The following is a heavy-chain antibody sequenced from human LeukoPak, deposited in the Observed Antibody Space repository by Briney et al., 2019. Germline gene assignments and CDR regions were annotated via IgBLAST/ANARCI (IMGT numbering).Heavy chain of an antibody. Sequence: PGGSLRLSCAASGFTFSSYAMSWVRQAPGKGLEWVSAISGSGGSTHYADSVKGRFTISRDNSKNTLYLQMNSLRAEDTAVYYCAKDLMATVTTYSQYWGQGTLVTVSS. CDR1: GFTFSSYA. V-gene: IGHV3-23*01. CDR2: ISGSGGST. J-gene: IGHJ4*02. CDR3: AKDLMATVTTYSQY. D-gene: IGHD4-17*01.